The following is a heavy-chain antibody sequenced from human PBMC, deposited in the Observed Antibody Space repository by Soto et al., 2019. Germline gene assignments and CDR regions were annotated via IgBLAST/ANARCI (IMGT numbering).Heavy chain of an antibody. D-gene: IGHD3-10*01. CDR1: GGSISSGYYY. CDR2: IYYSGST. V-gene: IGHV4-30-4*01. Sequence: PSETLSLTCTVSGGSISSGYYYWSWIRQPPGKGLEWIGYIYYSGSTYYNPSLKSRVTISVDTSKNQFFLKLSSVTAADTAVYYCARDGITMVRGVSLGMDVWGQGTTVTVSS. CDR3: ARDGITMVRGVSLGMDV. J-gene: IGHJ6*02.